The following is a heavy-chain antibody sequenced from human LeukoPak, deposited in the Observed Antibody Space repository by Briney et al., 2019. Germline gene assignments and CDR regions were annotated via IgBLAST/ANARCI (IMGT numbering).Heavy chain of an antibody. CDR1: GFTFSSYG. D-gene: IGHD3-9*01. J-gene: IGHJ4*02. CDR3: ARGNYDILTGYYPIDY. V-gene: IGHV3-30*03. CDR2: ISYDGSNK. Sequence: GGSLRLSCAASGFTFSSYGMHWVRQAPGKGLEWGAVISYDGSNKYYADSVKGRFTISRDNSKNTLYLQMNSLRAEDTDVYYCARGNYDILTGYYPIDYWGQGTLVTVSS.